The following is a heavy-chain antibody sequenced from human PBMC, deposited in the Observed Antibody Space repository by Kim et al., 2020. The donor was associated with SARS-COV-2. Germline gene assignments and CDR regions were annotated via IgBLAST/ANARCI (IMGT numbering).Heavy chain of an antibody. Sequence: GGSLRLSCAASGFTFSDFAMNWVRQAPGKGLEWVSVISSSSGSTGYADSVKGRFTISRDNAKNSLYLQMNSLRAEDTALYYCARRLSGYDSCAGYDYWG. D-gene: IGHD5-12*01. V-gene: IGHV3-23*01. CDR2: ISSSSGST. J-gene: IGHJ4*01. CDR3: ARRLSGYDSCAGYDY. CDR1: GFTFSDFA.